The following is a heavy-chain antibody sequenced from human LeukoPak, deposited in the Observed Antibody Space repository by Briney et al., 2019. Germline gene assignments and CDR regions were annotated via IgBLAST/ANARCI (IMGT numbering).Heavy chain of an antibody. CDR1: GGSISSYY. V-gene: IGHV4-59*01. D-gene: IGHD5-12*01. CDR3: ARGGYSGSDWTT. J-gene: IGHJ5*02. CDR2: IYYSGST. Sequence: SETLSLTCTVSGGSISSYYWSWIRQPPGKGLEWIGYIYYSGSTNYNPSLKSRVTISVDTSKNQFSLKLSSVTAADTAVYYCARGGYSGSDWTTWGQGTRVTVSS.